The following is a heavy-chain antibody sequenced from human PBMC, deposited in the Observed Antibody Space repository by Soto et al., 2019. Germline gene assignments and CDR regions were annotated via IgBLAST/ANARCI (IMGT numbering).Heavy chain of an antibody. D-gene: IGHD4-17*01. CDR3: ARTSQYGDLPFDY. V-gene: IGHV4-39*01. Sequence: PSETLSLTCTVSGGSISSSSYYWGWIRQPPGKGLEWIGSIYYSGSTYYNPSLKSRVTISVDTSKNQFPLKLSSVTAADTAVYYCARTSQYGDLPFDYWGQGTLVTVSS. CDR2: IYYSGST. J-gene: IGHJ4*02. CDR1: GGSISSSSYY.